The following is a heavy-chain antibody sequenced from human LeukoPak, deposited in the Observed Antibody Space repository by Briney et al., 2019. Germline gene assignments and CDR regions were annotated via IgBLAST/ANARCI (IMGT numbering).Heavy chain of an antibody. V-gene: IGHV3-7*01. CDR2: IKQDGSEK. D-gene: IGHD3-10*01. CDR1: GFTFTTYW. J-gene: IGHJ5*02. CDR3: ARVAGSGSYKS. Sequence: GGSLRLSCAASGFTFTTYWMSWVRQAPGKGLEWVANIKQDGSEKYYVDSVKGQFTISRDNAKNSLYLQMNSLRAEDTAVYYCARVAGSGSYKSWGQGTLVTVSS.